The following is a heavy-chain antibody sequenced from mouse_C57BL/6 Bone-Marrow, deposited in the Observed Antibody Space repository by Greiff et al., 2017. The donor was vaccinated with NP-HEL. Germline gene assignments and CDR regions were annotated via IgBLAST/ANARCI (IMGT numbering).Heavy chain of an antibody. D-gene: IGHD2-1*01. V-gene: IGHV1-54*01. CDR3: ARQYYGNYGFDY. CDR1: GYAFTNYL. CDR2: INPGSGGT. J-gene: IGHJ2*01. Sequence: VQVVESGAELVRPGTSVKVSCKASGYAFTNYLIEWVKQRPGQGLEWIGVINPGSGGTNYNEKFKGKATLTADKSSSTAYMQLSSLTSEDSAVDFCARQYYGNYGFDYWGQGTTLTVSS.